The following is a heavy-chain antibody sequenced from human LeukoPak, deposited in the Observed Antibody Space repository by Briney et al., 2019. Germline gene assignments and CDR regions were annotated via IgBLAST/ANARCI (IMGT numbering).Heavy chain of an antibody. V-gene: IGHV3-7*03. J-gene: IGHJ4*02. CDR3: AKEAFGELLSTIDY. CDR2: IKQDGSEK. CDR1: GFTFSSYW. Sequence: GGSLRLSCAASGFTFSSYWMRWVRQAPGKGLEWVANIKQDGSEKYYVDSVKGRFTISRDNAKNSLYLQMNSLRAEDTAVYYCAKEAFGELLSTIDYWGQGTLVTVSS. D-gene: IGHD3-10*01.